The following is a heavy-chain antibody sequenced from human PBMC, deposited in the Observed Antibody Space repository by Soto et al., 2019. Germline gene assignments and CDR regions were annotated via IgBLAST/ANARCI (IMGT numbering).Heavy chain of an antibody. J-gene: IGHJ4*02. V-gene: IGHV3-30-3*01. D-gene: IGHD6-19*01. Sequence: QVQLVESGGRVVQPGRSLRLSCAAAGFTFRNYAMHWVRQAPGKGLEWVAVISYDGSIQYYADSVKGRFTISRDNSKNTVSLEMNSLRPEDTALYACARGEGNTSGWDFDFWGLGTLVSVSS. CDR3: ARGEGNTSGWDFDF. CDR1: GFTFRNYA. CDR2: ISYDGSIQ.